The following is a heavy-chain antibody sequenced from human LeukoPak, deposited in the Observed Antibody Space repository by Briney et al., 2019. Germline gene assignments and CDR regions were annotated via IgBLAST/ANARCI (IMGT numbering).Heavy chain of an antibody. V-gene: IGHV4-39*07. CDR1: GGSISSSSYY. CDR3: ARVLGSSYDY. CDR2: IYYSGST. D-gene: IGHD4-11*01. Sequence: SETLSLTCTVSGGSISSSSYYWGWIRQPPGKGLEWIGSIYYSGSTYYNPSLKSRVTISVDTSKNQFSLKLSSVTAGDTAVYYCARVLGSSYDYWGQGALVTVSS. J-gene: IGHJ4*02.